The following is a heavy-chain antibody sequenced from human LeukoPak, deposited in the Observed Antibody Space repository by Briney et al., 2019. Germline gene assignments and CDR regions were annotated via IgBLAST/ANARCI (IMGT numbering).Heavy chain of an antibody. V-gene: IGHV3-48*02. J-gene: IGHJ4*02. Sequence: PGGSLRLSCAASGFTFSSHWMNWVRQAPGKGLEWISYITTSSSEIYYADSVKGRFTISRDNAKNSLYLQMYSLRDEDTAVYYCVRRVVGAMPFDYWGQGTLVTVSS. CDR1: GFTFSSHW. CDR2: ITTSSSEI. D-gene: IGHD1-26*01. CDR3: VRRVVGAMPFDY.